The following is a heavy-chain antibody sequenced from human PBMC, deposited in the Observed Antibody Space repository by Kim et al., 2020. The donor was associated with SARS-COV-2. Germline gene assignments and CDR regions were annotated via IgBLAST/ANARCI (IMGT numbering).Heavy chain of an antibody. V-gene: IGHV1-69*04. D-gene: IGHD3-3*01. J-gene: IGHJ6*03. CDR3: ARLENYDRDYYYYMDV. CDR1: EDIFSLSG. CDR2: VIPILGIT. Sequence: SVKVSCKASEDIFSLSGVTWVRQAPGQGLEWMGRVIPILGITNYAQKFQGRVTITADKPTSTTYMELSSLRSEDTAVYYCARLENYDRDYYYYMDVWGKGTTVTVSS.